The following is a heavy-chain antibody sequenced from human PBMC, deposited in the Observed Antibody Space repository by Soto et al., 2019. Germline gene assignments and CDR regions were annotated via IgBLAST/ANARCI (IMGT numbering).Heavy chain of an antibody. Sequence: GESLKISCKGSGYSFTSYWISWVRQMPGKGLEWMGRIDPSDSYTNYSPSFQGHVTISADKSISTAYLQWSSLKASATAMYYCARHPLLPRPSLYGMDVGGQGTTFTVSS. CDR1: GYSFTSYW. CDR3: ARHPLLPRPSLYGMDV. D-gene: IGHD2-21*01. CDR2: IDPSDSYT. V-gene: IGHV5-10-1*01. J-gene: IGHJ6*02.